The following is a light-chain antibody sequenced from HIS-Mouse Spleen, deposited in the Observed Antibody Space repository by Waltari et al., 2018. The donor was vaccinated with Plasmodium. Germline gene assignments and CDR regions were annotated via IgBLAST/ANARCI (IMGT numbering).Light chain of an antibody. CDR2: GAS. CDR1: QSVSSN. Sequence: EIVMTPSPATLSVSPGESATLSRRASQSVSSNLAWYQQKPGQAPRLLIYGASTRATGIPSRFSGSGSGTEFTLTISSLQSEDFAVYYCQQYNNWSFTFGPGTKVDIK. J-gene: IGKJ3*01. CDR3: QQYNNWSFT. V-gene: IGKV3-15*01.